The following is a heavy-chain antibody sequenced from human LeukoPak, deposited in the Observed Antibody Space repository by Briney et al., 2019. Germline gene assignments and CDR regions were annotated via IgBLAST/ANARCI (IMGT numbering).Heavy chain of an antibody. D-gene: IGHD3-10*01. J-gene: IGHJ4*02. CDR1: GFTFSNYW. CDR2: IKTDGSEK. Sequence: GGSLRLSCEGSGFTFSNYWMGWVRQAPGKGLQWVANIKTDGSEKYYVDSVKGRFTISRDNAKNPLYLQMNSLRAEDTAVYYCATGGAPGFYFDYWGQGTLVTVSS. V-gene: IGHV3-7*01. CDR3: ATGGAPGFYFDY.